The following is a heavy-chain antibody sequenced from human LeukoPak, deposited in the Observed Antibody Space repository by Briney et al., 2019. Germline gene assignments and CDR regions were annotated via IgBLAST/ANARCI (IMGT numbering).Heavy chain of an antibody. CDR1: GFTVSSNY. V-gene: IGHV3-53*01. CDR2: IYSGGST. J-gene: IGHJ4*02. Sequence: GGSLRLSCAASGFTVSSNYMSWVRQAPGKGLEWVSVIYSGGSTYYADSVKGRFTISRDNSKNTQYPQMNSLRAEDTAVYYCARDHCSGGSCYSDYWGQGTLVTVSS. D-gene: IGHD2-15*01. CDR3: ARDHCSGGSCYSDY.